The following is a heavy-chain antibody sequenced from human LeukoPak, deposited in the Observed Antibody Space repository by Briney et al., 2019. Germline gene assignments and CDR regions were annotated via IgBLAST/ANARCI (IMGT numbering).Heavy chain of an antibody. V-gene: IGHV3-15*01. Sequence: GGSLRLSCAASGFTSGNACMSWVRQAPGKGLEWVGHIKGKTDGGTTDYAAPVQGRFTISRDDSKNTLFLQMNSLKTEDTAVYYCTTGTWIQLWLADYWGQGTLVTVSS. J-gene: IGHJ4*02. CDR2: IKGKTDGGTT. CDR1: GFTSGNAC. D-gene: IGHD5-18*01. CDR3: TTGTWIQLWLADY.